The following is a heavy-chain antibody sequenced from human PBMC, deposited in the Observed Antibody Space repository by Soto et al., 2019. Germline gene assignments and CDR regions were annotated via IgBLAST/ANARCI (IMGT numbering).Heavy chain of an antibody. CDR3: VARGMTYDFLSRRHPFSS. J-gene: IGHJ1*01. D-gene: IGHD3-3*01. CDR1: GGSFSGYY. Sequence: SETLSLTCAVYGGSFSGYYWSWIRQPPGKGLEWIGEINHSGSTNYNPSLKSRVTISVDTSKNQFSLNLSSVTAADTAVYYCVARGMTYDFLSRRHPFSSRGHGT. CDR2: INHSGST. V-gene: IGHV4-34*01.